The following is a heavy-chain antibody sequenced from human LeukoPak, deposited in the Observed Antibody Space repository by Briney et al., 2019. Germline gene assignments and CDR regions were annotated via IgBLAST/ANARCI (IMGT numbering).Heavy chain of an antibody. J-gene: IGHJ4*02. CDR1: GFTFSSYA. V-gene: IGHV3-23*01. CDR3: AKDRTAIVVIISLTN. D-gene: IGHD3-22*01. CDR2: ISGSGGST. Sequence: GGSLRLSCAASGFTFSSYAMSWVRQAPGKGLEWVPAISGSGGSTYYADSVKGRFTISRDNSKNTLYLQMNSLRAEDTAVYYCAKDRTAIVVIISLTNWGQGTLVTVSS.